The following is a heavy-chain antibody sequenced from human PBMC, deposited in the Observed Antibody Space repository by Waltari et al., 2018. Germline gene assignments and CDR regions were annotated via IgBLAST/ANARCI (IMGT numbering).Heavy chain of an antibody. CDR2: MRSDGISK. Sequence: QIQLVESGGGVVQPGGSLRLSCVASGFTFSDYGIHWVRQAPGKGLECVSVMRSDGISKFYADSLKGRFTISRDDSKSTLYLQLNSLSAEDTAVYYCARISGFYYDRGSLTFLHWGRGTLLTVSS. V-gene: IGHV3-30*02. CDR3: ARISGFYYDRGSLTFLH. D-gene: IGHD3-16*01. J-gene: IGHJ4*02. CDR1: GFTFSDYG.